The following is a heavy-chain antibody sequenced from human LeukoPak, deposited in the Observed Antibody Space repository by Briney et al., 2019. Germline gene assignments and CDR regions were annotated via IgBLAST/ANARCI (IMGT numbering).Heavy chain of an antibody. J-gene: IGHJ6*03. CDR2: INTYTGNP. V-gene: IGHV7-4-1*02. CDR1: GYTFTTYG. CDR3: ARRRDYYYMDV. Sequence: ASVTVSCKASGYTFTTYGMNWVRQAPGQGLEWMGWINTYTGNPTYGQGFTGPLVFSSDTSVSTAYLEISSLKAEDTAVYFCARRRDYYYMDVWGKGTTVTVSS.